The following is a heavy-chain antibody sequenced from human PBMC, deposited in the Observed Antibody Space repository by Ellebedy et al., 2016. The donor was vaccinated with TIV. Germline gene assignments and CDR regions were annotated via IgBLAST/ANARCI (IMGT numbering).Heavy chain of an antibody. CDR1: GYTFINYG. Sequence: ASVKVSCXASGYTFINYGISWVRQVPGQGLEWMGWISPYDGNTNYARSFQGRIIMTTDTSSTTASMVLRSLISEDTATYYCVRVDGYASSQTLWGQGTAVTVSS. D-gene: IGHD2-2*01. CDR2: ISPYDGNT. J-gene: IGHJ1*01. V-gene: IGHV1-18*01. CDR3: VRVDGYASSQTL.